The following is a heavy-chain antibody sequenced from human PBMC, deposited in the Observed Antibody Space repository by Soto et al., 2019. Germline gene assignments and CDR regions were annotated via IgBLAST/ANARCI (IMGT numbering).Heavy chain of an antibody. V-gene: IGHV3-30*18. D-gene: IGHD6-13*01. J-gene: IGHJ5*02. CDR1: GFSFNNYA. CDR2: ISSDGSHK. Sequence: GGSLRISCAASGFSFNNYAMHWVRQAPGKGLEWVAVISSDGSHKHYADSVKGRLSISRDNSKNTLYLQMNSLRVEDTAVYYCAKIAEPRFSWYGFDPWGQG. CDR3: AKIAEPRFSWYGFDP.